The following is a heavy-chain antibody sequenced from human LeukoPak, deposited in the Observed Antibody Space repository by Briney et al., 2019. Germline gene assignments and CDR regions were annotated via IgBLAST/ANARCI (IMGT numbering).Heavy chain of an antibody. D-gene: IGHD5-18*01. CDR1: GGSISSSSYY. CDR2: IYYSGST. J-gene: IGHJ4*02. V-gene: IGHV4-39*01. CDR3: ARSAPLWDTAMAPFDY. Sequence: SETLSLTCTVSGGSISSSSYYWGWIRQPPGKGLEWIGSIYYSGSTYYNPSLKSRVTISVDTSKNQFSLKLSSVTAADTAVYYCARSAPLWDTAMAPFDYWGQGTLVTVSS.